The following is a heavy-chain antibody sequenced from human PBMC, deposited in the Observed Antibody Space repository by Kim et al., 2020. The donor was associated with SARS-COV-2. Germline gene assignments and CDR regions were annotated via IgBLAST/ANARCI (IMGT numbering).Heavy chain of an antibody. Sequence: YNPGHKSPVTISVDTSKNQFSLKLSSVTAADTAVYYCATLSYGGNPPFDYWGQGTLVTVSS. CDR3: ATLSYGGNPPFDY. D-gene: IGHD2-15*01. J-gene: IGHJ4*02. V-gene: IGHV4-34*01.